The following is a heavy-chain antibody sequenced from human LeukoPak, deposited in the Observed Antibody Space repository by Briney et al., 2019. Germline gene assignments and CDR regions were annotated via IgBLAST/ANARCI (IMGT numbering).Heavy chain of an antibody. J-gene: IGHJ4*02. V-gene: IGHV4-34*01. Sequence: PSETLSLTCAVYGGSFIGYYWSWIRQPPGKGLEWIGEINHSGSTNYNPSLKSRVTISADTSKNQFSLKMSSVTAADTAVYYCATTSGYWGQGTLVTVSS. CDR3: ATTSGY. D-gene: IGHD3-10*01. CDR2: INHSGST. CDR1: GGSFIGYY.